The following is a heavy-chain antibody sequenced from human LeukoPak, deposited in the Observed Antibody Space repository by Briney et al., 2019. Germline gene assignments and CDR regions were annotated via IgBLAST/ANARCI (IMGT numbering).Heavy chain of an antibody. CDR2: INPNSGGT. CDR3: ARDSAQQLPDY. V-gene: IGHV1-2*02. CDR1: GYTFTGYY. J-gene: IGHJ4*02. D-gene: IGHD6-13*01. Sequence: GASVKVSCKASGYTFTGYYMHWVRQAPGQGLEWMGWINPNSGGTNYVQKFQGRVTMTRDTSISTAYMELSRLRSDDTAVYYCARDSAQQLPDYWGQGTLVTVSS.